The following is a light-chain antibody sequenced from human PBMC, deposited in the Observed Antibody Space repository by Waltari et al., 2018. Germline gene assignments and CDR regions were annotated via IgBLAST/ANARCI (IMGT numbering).Light chain of an antibody. CDR1: SSTIGGTY. Sequence: QSVLTQPPSASGTPGQRVTIPCYGSSSTIGGTYVVWFQQLPGTAPKVLIYKDSQRPSGVPDRFSGSKSGTSASLAISGLRSEDESDYYCATWDDSLSGYVFGSGTKVTVL. J-gene: IGLJ1*01. V-gene: IGLV1-47*01. CDR2: KDS. CDR3: ATWDDSLSGYV.